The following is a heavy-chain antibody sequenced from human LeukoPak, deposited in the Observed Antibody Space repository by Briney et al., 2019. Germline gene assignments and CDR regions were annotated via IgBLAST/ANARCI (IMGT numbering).Heavy chain of an antibody. CDR2: ISSDESDT. Sequence: GGSLRLSCAASGFTFSSYAMHWVRQTPEKGLVWVSRISSDESDTRYADSVEGRFTISRDNAKNTLYLQMNSLRAEDTAVYYCSAGAPFEYWGQGTLVTVSS. D-gene: IGHD7-27*01. J-gene: IGHJ4*02. V-gene: IGHV3-74*01. CDR3: SAGAPFEY. CDR1: GFTFSSYA.